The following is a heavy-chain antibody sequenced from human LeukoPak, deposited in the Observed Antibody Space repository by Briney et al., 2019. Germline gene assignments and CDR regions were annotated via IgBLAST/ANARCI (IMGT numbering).Heavy chain of an antibody. J-gene: IGHJ6*03. CDR1: GGSFSGYY. CDR2: INHSGST. V-gene: IGHV4-34*01. D-gene: IGHD2-2*01. Sequence: SETLSLTCAVYGGSFSGYYWSWIRQPPGKGLEWIGEINHSGSTNYSPSLKSRVTISVDTSKNQFSLKLSSVTAADTAVYYCARGLCSSTSCYDYYYYYYMDVWGKGTTVTVSS. CDR3: ARGLCSSTSCYDYYYYYYMDV.